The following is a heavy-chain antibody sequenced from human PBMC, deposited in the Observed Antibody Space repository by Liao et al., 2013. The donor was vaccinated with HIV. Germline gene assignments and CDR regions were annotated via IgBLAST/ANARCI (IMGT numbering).Heavy chain of an antibody. V-gene: IGHV4-4*07. Sequence: QVQLQESGPGLVKPSETLSLTCIVSGGSISGNYWSWIRQPAGKGLEWIGRVYSMGGTNYNPSLKSRVTMSVDTSKDQVSLKMTSVTAADTAVYYCARETNRDSGRHGPYYYYYMDVWGKGTAVTVSS. CDR1: GGSISGNY. CDR3: ARETNRDSGRHGPYYYYYMDV. J-gene: IGHJ6*03. D-gene: IGHD1-14*01. CDR2: VYSMGGT.